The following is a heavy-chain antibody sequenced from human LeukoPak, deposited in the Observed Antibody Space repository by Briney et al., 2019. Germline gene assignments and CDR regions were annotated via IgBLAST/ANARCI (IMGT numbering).Heavy chain of an antibody. CDR2: IRSDGSNK. D-gene: IGHD2-2*01. V-gene: IGHV3-30*02. J-gene: IGHJ3*02. Sequence: PGGSLRLXCAASGFTFSSYGMHWVRQAPGKGLEWVAFIRSDGSNKYYADSVKGRFTISRDNSKNTLYLQMNSLRAEDTAVYYCAKDIVVVPALHDAFDIWGQGTMVTVSS. CDR1: GFTFSSYG. CDR3: AKDIVVVPALHDAFDI.